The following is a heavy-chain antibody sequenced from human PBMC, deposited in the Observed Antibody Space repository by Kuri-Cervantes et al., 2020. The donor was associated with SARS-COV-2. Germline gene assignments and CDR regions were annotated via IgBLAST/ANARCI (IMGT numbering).Heavy chain of an antibody. V-gene: IGHV3-23*01. CDR3: ARTDPQLPHLIY. CDR2: ISGSGGST. J-gene: IGHJ4*02. Sequence: GESLQISCAASGFTFSSYAMSWVRQAPGKGLEWVSAISGSGGSTYYADSVKGRFTISRDNSKNTLYLQMNSLRAEDTAVYYCARTDPQLPHLIYWGLGTLVTVSS. D-gene: IGHD1-14*01. CDR1: GFTFSSYA.